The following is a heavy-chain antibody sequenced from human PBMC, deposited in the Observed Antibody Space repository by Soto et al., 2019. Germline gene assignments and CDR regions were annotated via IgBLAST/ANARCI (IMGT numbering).Heavy chain of an antibody. CDR2: IYYSAST. J-gene: IGHJ5*02. CDR1: GDSISSHY. V-gene: IGHV4-59*11. CDR3: AGGRWFDP. Sequence: QVQLQESGPGLVKPSETLSLTCTVSGDSISSHYWSWIRQPPGKGLEWIGYIYYSASTNYNPSLKSRVTISVDTSKNQVSLKLSSVTAADTAVYYCAGGRWFDPWGQGTLVTVSS.